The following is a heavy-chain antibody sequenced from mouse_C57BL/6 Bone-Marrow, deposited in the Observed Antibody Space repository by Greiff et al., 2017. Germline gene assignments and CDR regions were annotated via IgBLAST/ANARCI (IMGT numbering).Heavy chain of an antibody. V-gene: IGHV5-6*01. D-gene: IGHD2-5*01. CDR1: GFTFSSYG. Sequence: EVTLMESGGDLVKPGGSLKLSCAASGFTFSSYGMSWVRQTPDKRLEWVATISSGGSYTYYPDSVKGRFTISRENAKNTLYLQMSSLKSEDTALYYCARSLLYYSNPWFAYWGQGPLVTVSA. J-gene: IGHJ3*01. CDR2: ISSGGSYT. CDR3: ARSLLYYSNPWFAY.